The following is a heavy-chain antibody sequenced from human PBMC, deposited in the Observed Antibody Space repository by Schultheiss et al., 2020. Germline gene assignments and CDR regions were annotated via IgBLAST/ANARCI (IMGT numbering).Heavy chain of an antibody. CDR2: IYTSGST. V-gene: IGHV4-61*02. Sequence: SETLSLTCTVSGGSISSGSYYWSWIRQPAGKGLEWIGRIYTSGSTNYNPSLKSRVTISVDTSKNQFSLNLSSVTAADTAVYYCARQWTASLFDPWGQGTLVTVSS. CDR3: ARQWTASLFDP. D-gene: IGHD2-8*01. CDR1: GGSISSGSYY. J-gene: IGHJ5*02.